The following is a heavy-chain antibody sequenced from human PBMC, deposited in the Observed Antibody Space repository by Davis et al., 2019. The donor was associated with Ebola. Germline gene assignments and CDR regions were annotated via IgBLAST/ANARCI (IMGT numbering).Heavy chain of an antibody. CDR2: IYTGDSDT. CDR1: GTSFTSFW. D-gene: IGHD1-20*01. J-gene: IGHJ3*02. V-gene: IGHV5-51*01. CDR3: ATLRRTITGMDDGFDI. Sequence: GGSLRLSCKASGTSFTSFWIGWVRQMPGKGLEWMGLIYTGDSDTRYSPSFRGQVTISADKSIKTAFLQWSSLKASDTAMYYCATLRRTITGMDDGFDIWGQGTMVTVSS.